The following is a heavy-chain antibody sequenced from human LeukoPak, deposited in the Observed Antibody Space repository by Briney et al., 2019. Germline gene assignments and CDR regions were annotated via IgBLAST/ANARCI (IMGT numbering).Heavy chain of an antibody. V-gene: IGHV3-23*01. D-gene: IGHD5-12*01. CDR3: AKEVFRGYEYFDY. CDR2: ISGSGGST. J-gene: IGHJ4*02. Sequence: GASVKVSCKASGGTFSSYAMSWVRQAPGKGLEWVSAISGSGGSTYYADSVKGRFTISRDNSKNTLYLQMNSLRAEDTAVYYCAKEVFRGYEYFDYWGQGTLVTVSS. CDR1: GGTFSSYA.